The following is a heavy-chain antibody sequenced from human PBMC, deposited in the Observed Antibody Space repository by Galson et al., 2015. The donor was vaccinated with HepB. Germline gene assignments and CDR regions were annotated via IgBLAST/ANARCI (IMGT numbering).Heavy chain of an antibody. CDR2: IIPIFGTA. D-gene: IGHD6-13*01. Sequence: SVKVSCKASGGTFSSYAISWVRQAPGQGLEWMGGIIPIFGTANYAQKFQGRVTITADKSTSTAYMELSSLRSDDTAVYYCARRMGYSSSLDRYYYYYMDVWGKGTTVTVSS. J-gene: IGHJ6*03. CDR1: GGTFSSYA. V-gene: IGHV1-69*06. CDR3: ARRMGYSSSLDRYYYYYMDV.